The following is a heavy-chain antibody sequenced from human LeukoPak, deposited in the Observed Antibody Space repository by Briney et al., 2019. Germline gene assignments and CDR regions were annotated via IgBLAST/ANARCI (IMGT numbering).Heavy chain of an antibody. V-gene: IGHV4-61*02. CDR1: GGSVSSGTYY. D-gene: IGHD2-15*01. J-gene: IGHJ6*03. CDR3: ARGIVVAEIYYYYYMDV. CDR2: IYTSGST. Sequence: SETLSLTCTVSGGSVSSGTYYWTWIRQPAGKGLEWIGRIYTSGSTNFNPSLKSRVSISLDTSQNQFSLKVSTVTAADTAVYYCARGIVVAEIYYYYYMDVWGKGTTVTVSS.